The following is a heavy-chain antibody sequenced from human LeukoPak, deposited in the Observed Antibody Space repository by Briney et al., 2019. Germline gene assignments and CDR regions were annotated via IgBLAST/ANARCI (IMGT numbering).Heavy chain of an antibody. CDR2: ISSSSSYI. CDR1: GFTFSSYS. V-gene: IGHV3-21*01. Sequence: PGRSLRLSCAASGFTFSSYSMNWVRQAPRKGLECVSAISSSSSYIYYADSVKGRFTISRDNAKNSLYLQMNSLRAEDTAVYYCARGYYGSGYNWFDPWGQGTLVTVSS. J-gene: IGHJ5*02. CDR3: ARGYYGSGYNWFDP. D-gene: IGHD3-10*01.